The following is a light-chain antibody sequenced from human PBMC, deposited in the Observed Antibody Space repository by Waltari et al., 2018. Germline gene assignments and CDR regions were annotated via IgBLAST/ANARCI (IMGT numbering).Light chain of an antibody. Sequence: DIVVTQSPLSLPVTPGEPASISCRSSQSLLHRNGNNYLYWYLQKPGQSPQLLSYLGSNRASGVPDRFSGSGSGTDFTLRISRVEAEDVGVYYCMQSLQTLWTFGPGTKVEIK. J-gene: IGKJ1*01. CDR2: LGS. CDR1: QSLLHRNGNNY. CDR3: MQSLQTLWT. V-gene: IGKV2-28*01.